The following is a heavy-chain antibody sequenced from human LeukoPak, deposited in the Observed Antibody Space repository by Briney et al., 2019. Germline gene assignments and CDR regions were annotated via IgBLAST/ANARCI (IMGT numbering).Heavy chain of an antibody. CDR3: ARRTDSGWKWFDP. CDR1: GYRFTSYW. D-gene: IGHD6-25*01. J-gene: IGHJ5*02. Sequence: GDSLKISCKASGYRFTSYWIGWVRQMPGKGLELMGVIHPGEYERRYSPSFEGQVTISADKSISTAYMQWSSLKASDTAMYYCARRTDSGWKWFDPWGQGTLVTVSS. V-gene: IGHV5-51*01. CDR2: IHPGEYER.